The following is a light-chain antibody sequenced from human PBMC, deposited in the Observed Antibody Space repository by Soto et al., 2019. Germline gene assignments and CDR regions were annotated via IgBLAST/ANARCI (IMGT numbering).Light chain of an antibody. CDR1: QGISNF. J-gene: IGKJ3*01. CDR2: SAS. Sequence: DFQMTQSPSSLSASVADRVTITCRASQGISNFLAWYQQKPGKVPKLLIYSASTLQSGVPSRFSGSGAGTDFTLPISSLQPEDVATYYCQNYNSAPFTFGPGTKVDIK. V-gene: IGKV1-27*01. CDR3: QNYNSAPFT.